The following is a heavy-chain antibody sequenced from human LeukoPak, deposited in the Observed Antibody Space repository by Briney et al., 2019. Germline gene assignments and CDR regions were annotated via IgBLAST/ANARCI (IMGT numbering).Heavy chain of an antibody. V-gene: IGHV2-5*01. J-gene: IGHJ3*02. CDR2: LYWNDDK. Sequence: SRPTPLKPTQTLTLTCTFSGVSLSTGAVGVGWIRQPPGKALECLALLYWNDDKRYSPSLKSRLTITKDTSKNQVVLTMTNTDPVNTATYYCAHRQSGAFDIWGQGTMVTVSS. CDR1: GVSLSTGAVG. CDR3: AHRQSGAFDI.